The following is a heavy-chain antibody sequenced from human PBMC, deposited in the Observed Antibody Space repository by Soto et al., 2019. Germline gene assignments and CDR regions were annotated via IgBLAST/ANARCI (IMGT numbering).Heavy chain of an antibody. CDR3: AKYCSSDVCFDY. J-gene: IGHJ4*02. V-gene: IGHV3-48*02. CDR1: GFTFSSCS. Sequence: GGSLRLSCASSGFTFSSCSMNWVRQAPGKGLEWVSFISGSGDTKYYAASVKGRFTISRDNAKNSLYLQMSSLRDEDTAVYYCAKYCSSDVCFDYWGQGTLVTVSS. D-gene: IGHD2-8*01. CDR2: ISGSGDTK.